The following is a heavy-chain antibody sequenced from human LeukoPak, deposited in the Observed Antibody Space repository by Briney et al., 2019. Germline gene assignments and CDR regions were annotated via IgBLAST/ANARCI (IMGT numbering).Heavy chain of an antibody. CDR3: AKSGVVSDYDFWSAPPGGAFDI. D-gene: IGHD3-3*01. J-gene: IGHJ3*02. Sequence: GGSLRLSCAASGFTFSSYAMSWVRQAPGKGLEWVSAISGSGGSTYYADSVKGRFTISRDNSKNTLYLQMNSLRAEDTAVYYCAKSGVVSDYDFWSAPPGGAFDIWGQGTMVTVSS. CDR2: ISGSGGST. CDR1: GFTFSSYA. V-gene: IGHV3-23*01.